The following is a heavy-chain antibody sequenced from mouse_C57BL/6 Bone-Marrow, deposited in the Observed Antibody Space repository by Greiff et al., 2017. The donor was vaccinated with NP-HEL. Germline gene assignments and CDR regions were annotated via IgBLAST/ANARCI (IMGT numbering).Heavy chain of an antibody. Sequence: VKLVESGPGLVQPSQSLSITCTVSGFSLTSYGVHWVRQSPGKGLEWLGVIWRGGSTDYNAAFMSRLSITKDNSKSQVFFKMNSLQADDTAIYYCAKKGSYYYGSSYSWFAYWGQGTLVTVSA. CDR1: GFSLTSYG. CDR2: IWRGGST. J-gene: IGHJ3*01. V-gene: IGHV2-5*01. D-gene: IGHD1-1*01. CDR3: AKKGSYYYGSSYSWFAY.